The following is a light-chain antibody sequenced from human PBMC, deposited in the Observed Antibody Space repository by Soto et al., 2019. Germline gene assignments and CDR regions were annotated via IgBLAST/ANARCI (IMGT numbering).Light chain of an antibody. J-gene: IGKJ3*01. V-gene: IGKV1-33*01. CDR2: DAS. Sequence: DIQMTQSPSSLSASEGDRVTITCQASQDISYFLNWYRQKPGKAPELLIYDASHLKTGVPPRFSGSGSGINFTFTISSLQSEDFGTYYCQQYDNLPFTFGPGTKVDIK. CDR1: QDISYF. CDR3: QQYDNLPFT.